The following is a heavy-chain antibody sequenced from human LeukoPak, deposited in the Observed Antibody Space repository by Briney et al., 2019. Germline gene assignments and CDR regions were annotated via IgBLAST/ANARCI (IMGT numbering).Heavy chain of an antibody. CDR2: INSDGSST. J-gene: IGHJ4*02. V-gene: IGHV3-74*01. Sequence: PGGSLRLSCAASGFTFSNYWMHWVRQVPGEGLGWVSRINSDGSSTSYADSVEGRFTISRDNTKNMLYLQMNSLRAEDTAVYYCSTVARTDRGDYWGQGTLVTVSS. CDR3: STVARTDRGDY. CDR1: GFTFSNYW. D-gene: IGHD4-17*01.